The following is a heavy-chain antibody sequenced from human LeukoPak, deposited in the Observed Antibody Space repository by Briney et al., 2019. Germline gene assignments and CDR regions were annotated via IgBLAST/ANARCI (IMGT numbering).Heavy chain of an antibody. J-gene: IGHJ4*02. D-gene: IGHD6-13*01. CDR2: ISSSSSTI. CDR3: ARGIQDSSSWPIDY. Sequence: GGSPRLSCAASGFTFSSYSMNWVRQAPGKGLEGVSYISSSSSTIYYADSVKGRFTISRDNAKNSLYLQMNSLRAEDTAVYYCARGIQDSSSWPIDYWGQGTLVTVSS. V-gene: IGHV3-48*01. CDR1: GFTFSSYS.